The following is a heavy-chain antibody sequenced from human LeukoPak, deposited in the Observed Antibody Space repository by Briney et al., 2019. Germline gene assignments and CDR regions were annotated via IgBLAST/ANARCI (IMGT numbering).Heavy chain of an antibody. J-gene: IGHJ4*02. D-gene: IGHD6-13*01. CDR3: VGGPIAAAGEDY. V-gene: IGHV3-21*01. CDR2: ISGGSGYI. CDR1: GFTFRSYS. Sequence: GGSLRLSCAASGFTFRSYSMNWVRQAPGKGLEWVSSISGGSGYIYYADSVKGRFTISRDNAKNSLYLQMNSLRAEDTAVYYCVGGPIAAAGEDYWGRGILVTVSS.